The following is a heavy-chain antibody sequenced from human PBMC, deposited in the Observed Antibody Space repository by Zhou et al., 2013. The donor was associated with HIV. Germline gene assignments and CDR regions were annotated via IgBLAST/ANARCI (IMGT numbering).Heavy chain of an antibody. V-gene: IGHV1-2*02. D-gene: IGHD6-19*01. CDR2: INPRNGDT. CDR1: GYTFTGYY. CDR3: ARSHKWLQLRYQGNFDY. J-gene: IGHJ4*02. Sequence: QVQLVQSGAEVKKPGASVKVSCKASGYTFTGYYMHWVRQAPGQGLEWMGWINPRNGDTSYAQDFKGRFTMTRDMSLITVYMELKRLTSEDTAIYFCARSHKWLQLRYQGNFDYWGQGTLVTVSS.